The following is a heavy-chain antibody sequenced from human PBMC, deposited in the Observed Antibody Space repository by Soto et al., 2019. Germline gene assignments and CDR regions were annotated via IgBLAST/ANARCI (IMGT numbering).Heavy chain of an antibody. CDR1: GYSFTIYG. J-gene: IGHJ6*02. CDR2: INTYNGNT. Sequence: ASVKVSCKASGYSFTIYGIAWARQAPGQGLEWMGWINTYNGNTNYAQNLQGRVTLTTDTSTSTAYMELTSLRSNDTAIYYCAMVGVYVTPSPQDVWGQGTTVTVSS. CDR3: AMVGVYVTPSPQDV. V-gene: IGHV1-18*01. D-gene: IGHD3-16*01.